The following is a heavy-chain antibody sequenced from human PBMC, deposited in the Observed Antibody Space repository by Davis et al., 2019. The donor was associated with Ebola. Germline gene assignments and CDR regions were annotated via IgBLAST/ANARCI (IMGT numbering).Heavy chain of an antibody. CDR1: GFTFSSYW. J-gene: IGHJ4*02. Sequence: GESLKISCAASGFTFSSYWMSWVRQAPGKGLEWVGRIRSKANSYATAYAASVKGRFTISRDDSKNTAYLQMNSLKTEDTAVYYCTGTWIQTDYWGQGTLVTVSS. D-gene: IGHD5-18*01. CDR2: IRSKANSYAT. CDR3: TGTWIQTDY. V-gene: IGHV3-73*01.